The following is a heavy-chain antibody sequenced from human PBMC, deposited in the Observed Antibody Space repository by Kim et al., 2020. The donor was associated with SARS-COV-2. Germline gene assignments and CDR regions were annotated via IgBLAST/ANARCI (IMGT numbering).Heavy chain of an antibody. CDR3: ALCRHYDILTGPYMDV. CDR1: GGTFSSYA. V-gene: IGHV1-69*13. CDR2: IIPIFGTA. Sequence: SVKVSCKASGGTFSSYAISWVRQAPGQGLEWMGGIIPIFGTANYAQKFQGRVTITADESTSTAYMELSSLRSEDTAVYYCALCRHYDILTGPYMDVWGQGTTVTVSS. J-gene: IGHJ6*02. D-gene: IGHD3-9*01.